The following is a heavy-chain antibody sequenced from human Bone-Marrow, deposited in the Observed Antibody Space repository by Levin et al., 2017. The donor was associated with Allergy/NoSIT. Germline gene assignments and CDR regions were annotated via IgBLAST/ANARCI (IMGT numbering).Heavy chain of an antibody. CDR1: GFTFSSYA. V-gene: IGHV3-30-3*01. Sequence: GESLKISCAASGFTFSSYAMHWVRQAPGKGLEWVAVISYDGSNKYYADSVKGRFTISRDNSKNTLYLQMNSLRAEDTAVYYCARAPGYCSGGSCSLYYFDYWGQGTLVTVSS. D-gene: IGHD2-15*01. J-gene: IGHJ4*02. CDR2: ISYDGSNK. CDR3: ARAPGYCSGGSCSLYYFDY.